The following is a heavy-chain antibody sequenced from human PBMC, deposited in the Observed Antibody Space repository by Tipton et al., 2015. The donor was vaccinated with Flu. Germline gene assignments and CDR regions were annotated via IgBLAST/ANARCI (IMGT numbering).Heavy chain of an antibody. D-gene: IGHD3-10*01. CDR1: GGSVSGYY. CDR3: ARGLYGSGSYQRRYFDY. CDR2: IHHSGST. Sequence: TLSLTCDVYGGSVSGYYWNWLRQSPGKGLEWIGEIHHSGSTTYNPSVKGRVTISVDTSKNQFSLKLSSVTAADTAVYYCARGLYGSGSYQRRYFDYWGQGTLVTVSS. V-gene: IGHV4-34*01. J-gene: IGHJ4*02.